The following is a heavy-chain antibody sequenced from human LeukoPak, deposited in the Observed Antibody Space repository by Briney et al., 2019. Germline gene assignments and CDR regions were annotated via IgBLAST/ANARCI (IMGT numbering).Heavy chain of an antibody. D-gene: IGHD5-12*01. CDR1: KFTFSSYS. V-gene: IGHV3-21*01. CDR3: ARVQWGSLVAIDY. CDR2: ISSSSSYI. J-gene: IGHJ4*02. Sequence: GGSLRLSCAASKFTFSSYSMNWVRQPPGKGLEWVSSISSSSSYIYYADSVKGRFTISRDNAKNTLYLQMNSLRAEDTAVYYCARVQWGSLVAIDYWGQGTLVTVSS.